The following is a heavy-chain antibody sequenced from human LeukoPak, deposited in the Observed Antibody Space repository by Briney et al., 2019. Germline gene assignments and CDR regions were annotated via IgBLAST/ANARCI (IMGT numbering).Heavy chain of an antibody. CDR3: ARGSGYYGEDFEY. Sequence: PSETLSLTCTVSGGSISSSSYYWGWIRQPPGKGLEWIGSIYYTGNTYYNASLKSQVSISIDTSKNQFSLKLSSVTAADTAVYYCARGSGYYGEDFEYWGQGTLVTVSS. CDR2: IYYTGNT. J-gene: IGHJ4*02. CDR1: GGSISSSSYY. D-gene: IGHD3-22*01. V-gene: IGHV4-39*01.